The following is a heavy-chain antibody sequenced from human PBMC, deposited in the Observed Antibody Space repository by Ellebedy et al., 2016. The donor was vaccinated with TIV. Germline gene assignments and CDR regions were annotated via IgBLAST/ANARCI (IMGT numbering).Heavy chain of an antibody. J-gene: IGHJ4*02. V-gene: IGHV3-23*01. D-gene: IGHD2-21*01. CDR2: ISGVGGTT. Sequence: PGGSLRLSCAASGFPFSRSAMTWVRQAPGKGLEWLSSISGVGGTTNYVESVKGRFTISRDNSKNTVSLQMNRLRAEDTAVYYCAKIVAYGARSPKYYFDYWGQGALVTVSS. CDR3: AKIVAYGARSPKYYFDY. CDR1: GFPFSRSA.